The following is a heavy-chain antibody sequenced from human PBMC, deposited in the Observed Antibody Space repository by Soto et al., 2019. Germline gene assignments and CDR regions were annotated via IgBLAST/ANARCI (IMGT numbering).Heavy chain of an antibody. CDR2: INHSGST. J-gene: IGHJ6*03. Sequence: SETLSLTCAVYGGSFSGYYWSWIRQPPGKGLEWIGEINHSGSTNYNPSLKSRVTISVDTSKNQFSLKLSSVTAADTAVYYCATNNQGSGNHYYYMDVWGKGTTVTVSS. CDR3: ATNNQGSGNHYYYMDV. D-gene: IGHD2-15*01. V-gene: IGHV4-34*01. CDR1: GGSFSGYY.